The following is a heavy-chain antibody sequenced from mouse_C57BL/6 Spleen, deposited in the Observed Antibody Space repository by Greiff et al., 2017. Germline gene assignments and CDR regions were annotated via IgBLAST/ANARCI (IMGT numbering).Heavy chain of an antibody. D-gene: IGHD1-1*01. CDR3: ARDGSSPYWYFDV. CDR1: GYTFTSYG. J-gene: IGHJ1*03. CDR2: IYPRSGNT. Sequence: VKLQQSGAELARPGASVKLSCKASGYTFTSYGISWVKQRTGQGLEWIGEIYPRSGNTYYNEKFKGKATLTADKSSSTAYMELRSLTSEDSAVYFCARDGSSPYWYFDVWGTGTTVTVAS. V-gene: IGHV1-81*01.